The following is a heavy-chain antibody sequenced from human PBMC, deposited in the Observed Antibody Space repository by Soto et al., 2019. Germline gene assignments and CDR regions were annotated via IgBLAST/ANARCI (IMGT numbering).Heavy chain of an antibody. V-gene: IGHV3-33*01. Sequence: QVQLVESGGGVVQPGTSLRLSCAVSGFPFSKYGFHWVRQPPGKGLEWVAVIVSDGSAKYHADSVEGRFTISRDNSKDSLYLQMTSMRAEDTAVYYCARDDAFGNENGFDLWGQGTMVTVSS. J-gene: IGHJ3*01. D-gene: IGHD1-1*01. CDR1: GFPFSKYG. CDR3: ARDDAFGNENGFDL. CDR2: IVSDGSAK.